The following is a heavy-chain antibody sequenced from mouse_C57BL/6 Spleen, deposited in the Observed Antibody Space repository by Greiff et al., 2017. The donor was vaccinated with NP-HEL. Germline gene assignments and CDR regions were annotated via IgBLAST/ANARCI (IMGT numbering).Heavy chain of an antibody. J-gene: IGHJ3*01. D-gene: IGHD2-5*01. CDR1: GYTFTEYT. CDR2: FYPGSGSI. Sequence: VQLQQSGAELVKPGASVKLSCKASGYTFTEYTIHWVKQRSGQGLEWIGWFYPGSGSIKYNEKFKDKATLTVDKSSSTVYMELSRLTSEDSAVYFCARHEDRSGYSNYGGFAYWGQGTLVTVSA. CDR3: ARHEDRSGYSNYGGFAY. V-gene: IGHV1-62-2*01.